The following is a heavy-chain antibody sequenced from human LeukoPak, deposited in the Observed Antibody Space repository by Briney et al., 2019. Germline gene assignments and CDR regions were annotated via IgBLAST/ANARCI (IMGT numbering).Heavy chain of an antibody. Sequence: GESLKISCKGSGYRFSSYWTGWVRQMPGKGLEWMGIIHPGDSETRYSPSFQGQVTISADKSISTAYLQWSSLKASDTAMYYCVRALGYCTSGSCYYYDYWGQGTLVTVSS. V-gene: IGHV5-51*01. CDR1: GYRFSSYW. D-gene: IGHD2-15*01. J-gene: IGHJ4*02. CDR3: VRALGYCTSGSCYYYDY. CDR2: IHPGDSET.